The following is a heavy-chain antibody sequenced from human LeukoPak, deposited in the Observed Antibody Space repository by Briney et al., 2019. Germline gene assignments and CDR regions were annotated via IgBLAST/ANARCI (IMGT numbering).Heavy chain of an antibody. D-gene: IGHD3-10*01. CDR1: VGSISSGDYS. J-gene: IGHJ4*02. CDR2: IYQSGNP. Sequence: PSQTLSLTCTLSVGSISSGDYSWSWIRPPPGKGLEWIGHIYQSGNPYYNPSLKSRATIAVDRSKNPLFLKLDSVAAADTAVYYCARALRIRGVMNPLFNYWGQGTLVTVSS. V-gene: IGHV4-30-2*01. CDR3: ARALRIRGVMNPLFNY.